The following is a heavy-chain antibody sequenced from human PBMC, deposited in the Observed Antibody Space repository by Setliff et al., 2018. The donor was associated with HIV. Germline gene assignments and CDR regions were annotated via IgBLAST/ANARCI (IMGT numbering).Heavy chain of an antibody. CDR3: ARGGASSKYFDS. Sequence: SETLSLTCAVSGGSIRSSGYSWSWIRQPPGKGLEWIGTVYYDASTIYTPSLNSRVIISVDTSNNQFSVKLTSVTPADTALYYCARGGASSKYFDSWGQGTLVTVSS. CDR1: GGSIRSSGYS. J-gene: IGHJ4*02. CDR2: VYYDAST. D-gene: IGHD2-15*01. V-gene: IGHV4-61*08.